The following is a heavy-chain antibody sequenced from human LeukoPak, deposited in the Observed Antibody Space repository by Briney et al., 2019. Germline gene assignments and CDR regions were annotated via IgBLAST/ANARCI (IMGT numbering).Heavy chain of an antibody. Sequence: GESLKISCKASGYSFTSYWIGWVRQMPGKGLEWMEIIYPGDSDTRYSPSFQGQVTISADKSINTAYLQWNSLKASDTAMYYCARFVGACSGGSCYSDYWGQGTLVTVSS. V-gene: IGHV5-51*01. CDR3: ARFVGACSGGSCYSDY. CDR2: IYPGDSDT. CDR1: GYSFTSYW. J-gene: IGHJ4*02. D-gene: IGHD2-15*01.